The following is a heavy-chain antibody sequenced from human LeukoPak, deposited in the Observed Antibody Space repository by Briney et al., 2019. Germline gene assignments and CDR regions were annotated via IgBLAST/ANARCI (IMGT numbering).Heavy chain of an antibody. CDR3: AKVDLRQTDYDYVWGSYRYPYYFDY. CDR1: GYTFSDYY. Sequence: ASVKVSCKASGYTFSDYYIHWVRQAPGQGLEWVGWINPNSGGTDSAQKLQGRVTMTRDTSISATYMELRTLTSDDTAVYYCAKVDLRQTDYDYVWGSYRYPYYFDYWGQGTLVTVSS. V-gene: IGHV1-2*02. CDR2: INPNSGGT. J-gene: IGHJ4*02. D-gene: IGHD3-16*02.